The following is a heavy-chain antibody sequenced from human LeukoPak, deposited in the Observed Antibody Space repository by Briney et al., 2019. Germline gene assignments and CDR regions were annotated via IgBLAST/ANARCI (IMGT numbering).Heavy chain of an antibody. J-gene: IGHJ4*02. CDR1: GGSISSSSYY. CDR3: ARSSDSSGYYGGGIIDY. D-gene: IGHD6-19*01. CDR2: IYYTGST. V-gene: IGHV4-39*07. Sequence: SETLSLTCTVSGGSISSSSYYWGWIRQPPGKGLEWIGTIYYTGSTYYNPSLKSRVTMSVDTSKNQFSLQLTSVTAADAAVYYCARSSDSSGYYGGGIIDYWGQGTLVTVSS.